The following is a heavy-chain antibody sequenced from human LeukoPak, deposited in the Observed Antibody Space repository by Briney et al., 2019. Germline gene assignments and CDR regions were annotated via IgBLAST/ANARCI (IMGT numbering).Heavy chain of an antibody. J-gene: IGHJ4*02. CDR3: ARDRWDCSGGSCNSFDY. D-gene: IGHD2-15*01. CDR1: GYTFTSYA. V-gene: IGHV1-3*01. CDR2: INAGNGNT. Sequence: GASVKVSCKASGYTFTSYAMHWVRQAPGQRLEWMGWINAGNGNTKYSQKFQGRVTITRDTSASTAYMELSSLRSEDTAVYYCARDRWDCSGGSCNSFDYWGQGTLVTVSS.